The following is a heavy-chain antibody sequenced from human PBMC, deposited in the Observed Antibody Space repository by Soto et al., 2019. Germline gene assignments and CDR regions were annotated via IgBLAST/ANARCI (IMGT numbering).Heavy chain of an antibody. D-gene: IGHD1-7*01. CDR3: ARDSGYNWNYGNWFDP. CDR2: IYYSGST. Sequence: PSETLSLTCTVSGGSISSGGYYWSWIRQHPGKGLEWIGYIYYSGSTYYNPSLKSRVTISVDTSKNQFSLKLSSVTAADTAVYYCARDSGYNWNYGNWFDPWGQGTLVTV. CDR1: GGSISSGGYY. V-gene: IGHV4-31*03. J-gene: IGHJ5*02.